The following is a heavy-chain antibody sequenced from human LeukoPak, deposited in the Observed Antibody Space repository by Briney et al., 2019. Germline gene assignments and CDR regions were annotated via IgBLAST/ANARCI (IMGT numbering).Heavy chain of an antibody. CDR2: IKQDGSEK. Sequence: GSLRLSRSASGFHLNSQWMNWVRQASGKGLEGVAKIKQDGSEKYYEDSVKGRFTISRDNAKNSLYLQMNSLRAEDTAVYYCARDSVVVPAANYCFDYWGQGTLVTVSS. D-gene: IGHD2-2*01. V-gene: IGHV3-7*01. J-gene: IGHJ4*02. CDR1: GFHLNSQW. CDR3: ARDSVVVPAANYCFDY.